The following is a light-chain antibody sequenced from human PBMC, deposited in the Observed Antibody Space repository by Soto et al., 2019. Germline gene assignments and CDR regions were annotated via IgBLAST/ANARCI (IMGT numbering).Light chain of an antibody. V-gene: IGKV3-20*01. CDR3: QQYGSSLYT. CDR2: GAS. J-gene: IGKJ2*01. Sequence: ELVLTQSPGTLSLSPWDRATLSGRASQSVSSSYLAWYQQKPGQAPRLLIYGASSRATGIPERFSGSGSGTDFTLTISRLEAEDFAVYYCQQYGSSLYTFGQGTKVDIK. CDR1: QSVSSSY.